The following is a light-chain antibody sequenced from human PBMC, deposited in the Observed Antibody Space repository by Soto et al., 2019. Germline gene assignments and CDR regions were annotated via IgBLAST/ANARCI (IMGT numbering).Light chain of an antibody. V-gene: IGKV1-5*03. Sequence: DIQMTQSPSTLSASVGDRVTITCRASQSISSWLAWYQQKPGKAPKLLIYKASSLESGVPSRFSGSGPGTEFTLTISSLQPDDFATYYCQQYNSYWTFGQGTKVDI. CDR2: KAS. J-gene: IGKJ1*01. CDR1: QSISSW. CDR3: QQYNSYWT.